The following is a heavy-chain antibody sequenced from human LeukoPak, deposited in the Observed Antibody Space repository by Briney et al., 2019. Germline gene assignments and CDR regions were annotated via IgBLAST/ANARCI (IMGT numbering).Heavy chain of an antibody. CDR3: ARSGVGVDY. Sequence: GVLRPSCAASGFTSSSYAMHWVRPAPAQGLEYVSAISSNGDSTYYANSVKGRFTISRDNSKNTLYLQMGSLRAEDMAVYYCARSGVGVDYWGQGTMVTVSS. D-gene: IGHD3-10*01. J-gene: IGHJ4*02. CDR2: ISSNGDST. CDR1: GFTSSSYA. V-gene: IGHV3-64*01.